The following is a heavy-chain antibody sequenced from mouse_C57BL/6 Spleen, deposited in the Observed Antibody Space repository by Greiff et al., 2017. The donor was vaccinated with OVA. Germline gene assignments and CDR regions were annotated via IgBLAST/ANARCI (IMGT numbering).Heavy chain of an antibody. CDR1: GYSFTDYN. J-gene: IGHJ1*03. CDR2: INPNYGTT. CDR3: ARGHYYGSSSYWYFDV. V-gene: IGHV1-39*01. D-gene: IGHD1-1*01. Sequence: EVQLQESGPELVKPGASVKISCKASGYSFTDYNMNWVKQSNGKSLEWIGVINPNYGTTSYNQKFKGKATLTVDQSSSTAYMQLNSLTSEDSAVYYCARGHYYGSSSYWYFDVWGTGTTVTVSS.